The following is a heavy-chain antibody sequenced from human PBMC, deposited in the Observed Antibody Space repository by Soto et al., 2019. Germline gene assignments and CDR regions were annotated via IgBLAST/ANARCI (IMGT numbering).Heavy chain of an antibody. CDR1: GFTFSTYS. J-gene: IGHJ4*02. CDR3: ARDSAYAFDY. CDR2: IRSSDSTM. D-gene: IGHD3-22*01. Sequence: GGSLRLSCAASGFTFSTYSMNWLRQAPGKGLEWVSYIRSSDSTMWYADSVKGRFTIFSDNAENSLYLQMNSLRADDTAVYYCARDSAYAFDYWGRGVLVTVSS. V-gene: IGHV3-48*01.